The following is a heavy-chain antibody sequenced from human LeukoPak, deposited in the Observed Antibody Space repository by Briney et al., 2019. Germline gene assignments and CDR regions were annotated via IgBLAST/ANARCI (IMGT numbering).Heavy chain of an antibody. CDR1: GFTFSSYS. V-gene: IGHV3-21*01. CDR3: ATGRIGSWYYFDY. D-gene: IGHD6-13*01. Sequence: GGSLRLSCAASGFTFSSYSMNWVRQAPGKGLEWVSSISSSSSYIYYADSAKGRFTISRDNAKNSLYLQMNSLRAEDTAVYYCATGRIGSWYYFDYWGQGTLVTVSS. CDR2: ISSSSSYI. J-gene: IGHJ4*02.